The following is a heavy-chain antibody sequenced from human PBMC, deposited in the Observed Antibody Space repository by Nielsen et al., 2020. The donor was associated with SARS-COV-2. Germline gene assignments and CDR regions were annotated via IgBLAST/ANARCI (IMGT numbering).Heavy chain of an antibody. CDR2: IVVGSGNT. CDR3: ARSRGCSATSCFFDY. V-gene: IGHV1-58*01. D-gene: IGHD2-2*01. Sequence: KVSCKASGFTFTSSAVQWVRQARGQRLEWIGWIVVGSGNTKYSQKFRGRVTITRNTSASTAYMELSGLSSEDTAVYYCARSRGCSATSCFFDYWGQGALVTVSS. J-gene: IGHJ4*02. CDR1: GFTFTSSA.